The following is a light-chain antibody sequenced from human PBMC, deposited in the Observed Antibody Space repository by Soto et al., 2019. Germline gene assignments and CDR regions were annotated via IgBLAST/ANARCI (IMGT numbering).Light chain of an antibody. Sequence: QSVLTRPPSVSGAPGQRVTLPCTGSSSSIGAGYDVHGYQQLPGTDPNLLIYGNNNRPSGVPDRFSGSRSGTSASLAITGLQAEDESDYFCLSYDNSLSSPVLFGGGTKLTVL. J-gene: IGLJ2*01. CDR1: SSSIGAGYD. V-gene: IGLV1-40*01. CDR3: LSYDNSLSSPVL. CDR2: GNN.